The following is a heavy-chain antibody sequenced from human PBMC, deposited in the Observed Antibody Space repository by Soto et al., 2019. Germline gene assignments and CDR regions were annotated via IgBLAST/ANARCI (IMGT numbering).Heavy chain of an antibody. CDR1: GFTFSSYA. V-gene: IGHV3-23*01. CDR2: ISGSGGST. Sequence: GSLRLSFADSGFTFSSYAMTRVSPAPGQGLEWVSAISGSGGSTYYADSVKGRFTISRDNSKNTLYLQMNSLRAEDTAVYYCAKVYRSPQQWLANPFDYWGQGT. CDR3: AKVYRSPQQWLANPFDY. J-gene: IGHJ4*02. D-gene: IGHD6-19*01.